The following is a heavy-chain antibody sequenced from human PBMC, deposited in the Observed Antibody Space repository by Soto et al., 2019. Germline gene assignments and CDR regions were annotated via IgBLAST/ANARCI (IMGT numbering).Heavy chain of an antibody. D-gene: IGHD6-13*01. J-gene: IGHJ6*03. CDR3: ARRSIAGSYYYMDV. CDR1: GYRFTSYL. CDR2: IYPGDSDI. Sequence: GESLKISCKGSGYRFTSYLIGCVRQMPGKGLEWMGIIYPGDSDIRYSPSFQGQVTISADKSISTAYLQWTSLKASDTAMYYCARRSIAGSYYYMDVWGDGTTVTVSS. V-gene: IGHV5-51*01.